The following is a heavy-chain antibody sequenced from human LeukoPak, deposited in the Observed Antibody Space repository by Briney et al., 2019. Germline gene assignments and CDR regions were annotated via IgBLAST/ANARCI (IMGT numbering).Heavy chain of an antibody. D-gene: IGHD3-16*01. Sequence: PSETLSLTCTVSGGSISSYYWSWIRQPPGKGLEWIEYIYYSGSTNYNPSLKSRVTISVDTSKNQFSLKLSSVTAADTAVYYCARVGWGGNWFDPWGQGTLVTVSS. CDR1: GGSISSYY. J-gene: IGHJ5*02. CDR3: ARVGWGGNWFDP. CDR2: IYYSGST. V-gene: IGHV4-59*01.